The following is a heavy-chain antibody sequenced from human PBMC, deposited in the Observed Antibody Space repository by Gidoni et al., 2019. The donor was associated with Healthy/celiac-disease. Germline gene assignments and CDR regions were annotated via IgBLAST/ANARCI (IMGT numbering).Heavy chain of an antibody. CDR2: ISAYNGNT. CDR1: GYTFTSYG. J-gene: IGHJ5*02. Sequence: QVQLVQSGAEVKKPGASVKVSCKASGYTFTSYGTSWVRQAPGQGLEWMGWISAYNGNTNYAQKLQGRVTMTTDTSTSTAYMELRSLRSDDTAVYYCARDFLTIFGVVIDNWFDPWGQGTLVTVSS. V-gene: IGHV1-18*04. D-gene: IGHD3-3*01. CDR3: ARDFLTIFGVVIDNWFDP.